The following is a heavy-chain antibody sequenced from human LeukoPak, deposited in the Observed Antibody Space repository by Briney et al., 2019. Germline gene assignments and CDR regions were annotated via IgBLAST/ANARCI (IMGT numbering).Heavy chain of an antibody. CDR1: GFTFGDYA. CDR2: IRSKAYGGTT. D-gene: IGHD3-22*01. Sequence: TGGSLRLSCTASGFTFGDYAMSWVRQAPGKGLELVGFIRSKAYGGTTEYAASVKGRFTISRDDSKSIAYLQMNSLKTEDTAVYYCSYYDSSGYYPHFDYWGQGTLVTVSS. J-gene: IGHJ4*02. CDR3: SYYDSSGYYPHFDY. V-gene: IGHV3-49*04.